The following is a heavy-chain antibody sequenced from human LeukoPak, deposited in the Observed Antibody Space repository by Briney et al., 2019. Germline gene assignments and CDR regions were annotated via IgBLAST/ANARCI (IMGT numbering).Heavy chain of an antibody. CDR2: ISAYNGNT. J-gene: IGHJ3*02. CDR3: ASLKNYYDSSGYLVTDAFDI. V-gene: IGHV1-18*01. D-gene: IGHD3-22*01. Sequence: ASVKVSCKASGYTFTSYGINWVRQAPGQGLEWMGWISAYNGNTNYTQKLQGRVTMTTDTSTSTAYMELRSLRSDDTAVYYCASLKNYYDSSGYLVTDAFDIWGQGKMVTVSS. CDR1: GYTFTSYG.